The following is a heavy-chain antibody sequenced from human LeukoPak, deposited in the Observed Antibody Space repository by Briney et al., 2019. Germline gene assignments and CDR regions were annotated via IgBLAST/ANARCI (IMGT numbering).Heavy chain of an antibody. D-gene: IGHD2-2*01. CDR3: ARVAYYCSSTSCYAPFDY. J-gene: IGHJ4*02. CDR2: INSDGSST. CDR1: GFTFSSYW. V-gene: IGHV3-74*01. Sequence: GGSLRLSCAASGFTFSSYWMHWVRQAPGKRLVWVSRINSDGSSTSYADSVKGRFTISRDNAKNTLYLQMNSLRAEDTAVYYCARVAYYCSSTSCYAPFDYWGQGTLVTVSS.